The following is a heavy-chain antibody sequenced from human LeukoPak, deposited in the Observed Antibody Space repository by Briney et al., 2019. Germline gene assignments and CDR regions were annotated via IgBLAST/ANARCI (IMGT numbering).Heavy chain of an antibody. V-gene: IGHV4-39*01. CDR1: GGSITSNSYY. J-gene: IGHJ5*02. CDR3: ARLATVTTFRFDP. CDR2: IYYSGST. Sequence: PSETLSLTCAVSGGSITSNSYYWGWIRQPPGKGLEWIGSIYYSGSTYYNPSLKSRVTISVDTSKNQFSLKLSSVTAADTAVYYCARLATVTTFRFDPWGQGTLVTVSS. D-gene: IGHD4-17*01.